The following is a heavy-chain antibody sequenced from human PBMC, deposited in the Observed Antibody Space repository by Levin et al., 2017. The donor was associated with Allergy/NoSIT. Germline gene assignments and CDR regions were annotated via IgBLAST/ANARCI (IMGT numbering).Heavy chain of an antibody. Sequence: GSLRLSCIVSGYSISSGYYWGWIRQPPGKGLEWIANIYHSGSTYYNPSLKSRVTISVDTSHNHVSLRLRSVTAADTAIYYCARVSYYDSSGRYSAAFDIWGQGTMVTVSS. CDR3: ARVSYYDSSGRYSAAFDI. D-gene: IGHD3-22*01. CDR1: GYSISSGYY. V-gene: IGHV4-38-2*02. J-gene: IGHJ3*02. CDR2: IYHSGST.